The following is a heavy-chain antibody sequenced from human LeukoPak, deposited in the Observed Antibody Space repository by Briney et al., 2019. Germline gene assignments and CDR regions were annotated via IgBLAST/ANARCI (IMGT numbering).Heavy chain of an antibody. V-gene: IGHV3-7*01. Sequence: GGSLRLSCAASGFTFSSYSMDWVRQAPGKGLEWVANIKQDGSEIDYADSMKGRFTISRDNTKISVYLQVNSLRVEDTGVYHCARIGYSSSSFDYWGQGTLVTVSS. J-gene: IGHJ4*02. CDR2: IKQDGSEI. D-gene: IGHD6-13*01. CDR3: ARIGYSSSSFDY. CDR1: GFTFSSYS.